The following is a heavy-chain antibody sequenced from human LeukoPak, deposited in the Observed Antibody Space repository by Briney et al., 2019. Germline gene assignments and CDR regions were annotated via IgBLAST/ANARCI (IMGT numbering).Heavy chain of an antibody. V-gene: IGHV1-46*01. CDR2: INPSGGST. Sequence: ASVKVSCKASGYTFAGYYIHWVRQAPGQGLEWMGLINPSGGSTNYAQKFQGRVTITADKSTSTAYMELSSLRSEDTAVYYCARGRGYYDSSGLGYWGQGTLVTVSS. J-gene: IGHJ4*02. CDR1: GYTFAGYY. D-gene: IGHD3-22*01. CDR3: ARGRGYYDSSGLGY.